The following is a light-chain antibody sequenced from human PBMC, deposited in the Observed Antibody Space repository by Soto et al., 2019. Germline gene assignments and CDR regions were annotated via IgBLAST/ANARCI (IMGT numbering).Light chain of an antibody. CDR2: DAS. J-gene: IGKJ4*01. Sequence: EIVLTQPPATLSLSPGERAPLSCRASQGVSSYLAGYQQKPGQAPRLLIYDASDRAPGIPARFSGSGSGTDFTLTISSLESEDSALYYCQQRSNWPLTFGGGTKVEIK. CDR1: QGVSSY. CDR3: QQRSNWPLT. V-gene: IGKV3-11*01.